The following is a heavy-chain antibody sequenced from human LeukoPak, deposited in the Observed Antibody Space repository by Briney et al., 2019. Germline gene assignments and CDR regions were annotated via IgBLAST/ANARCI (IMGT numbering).Heavy chain of an antibody. D-gene: IGHD5-24*01. Sequence: SETLSLTCGVSGYSISSGYSWAWIRQPPGKGLEWIASITHSGDTYYNPSLKSRVTISRDTSKNQFSLNLSSVTAADTAVYYCARFRGGVGWEYWGQGTLVTVYS. V-gene: IGHV4-38-2*01. CDR3: ARFRGGVGWEY. J-gene: IGHJ4*02. CDR2: ITHSGDT. CDR1: GYSISSGYS.